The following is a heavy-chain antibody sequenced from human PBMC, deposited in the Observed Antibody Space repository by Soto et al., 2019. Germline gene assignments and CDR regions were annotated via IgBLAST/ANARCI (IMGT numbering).Heavy chain of an antibody. V-gene: IGHV3-73*01. J-gene: IGHJ4*02. Sequence: EVQLVESGGGLSQPGESLKFSLASSGSTFSGPARHWFRQASGKGLEWVGRIRSKANNYATAYAASVKGRFTISRDDSKNTAYLQMNSLKSEDTAVYYCTRGYGDYVRDYWGQGTLVTVSS. CDR1: GSTFSGPA. CDR3: TRGYGDYVRDY. D-gene: IGHD4-17*01. CDR2: IRSKANNYAT.